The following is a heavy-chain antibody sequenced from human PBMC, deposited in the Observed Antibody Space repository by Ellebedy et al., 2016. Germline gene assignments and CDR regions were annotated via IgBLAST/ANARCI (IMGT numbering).Heavy chain of an antibody. V-gene: IGHV3-23*01. CDR3: ARDGSAWYGGTLDF. CDR2: ISGSGGST. J-gene: IGHJ3*01. CDR1: GFTFSSYA. Sequence: GGSLRLSXAASGFTFSSYAMSWVRQAPGRGLEWVSAISGSGGSTYYADSVKGRFTISRDNFNNMLFLQMNSLGPEDSGLYYCARDGSAWYGGTLDFWGRGTTLTVSS. D-gene: IGHD6-13*01.